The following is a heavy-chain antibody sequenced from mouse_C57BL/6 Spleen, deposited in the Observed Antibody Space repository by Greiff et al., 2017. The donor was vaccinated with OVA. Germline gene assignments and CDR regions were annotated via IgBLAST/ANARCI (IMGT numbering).Heavy chain of an antibody. D-gene: IGHD1-1*01. V-gene: IGHV2-2*01. J-gene: IGHJ1*03. CDR3: ARHYGPWYFDV. Sequence: QVQLQQSGPGLVQPSQSLSITCTVSGFSLTSYGVHWVRQSPGKGLEWLGVIWSGGSTDYNAAFISRLSISKDNSKSQVFFKMNSLQADDTAIYYWARHYGPWYFDVWGTGTTVTVSS. CDR2: IWSGGST. CDR1: GFSLTSYG.